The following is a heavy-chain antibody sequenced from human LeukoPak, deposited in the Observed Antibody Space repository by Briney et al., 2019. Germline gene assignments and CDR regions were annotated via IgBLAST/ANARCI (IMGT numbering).Heavy chain of an antibody. Sequence: SETLSLTCTVSGGSISSYYWSWIRQPPGRGLEWIGYIYYSGSTNYNPSLKSRVTISVDTSKNQFSLKLSSVTAADTAVYYCARVDGYSTNTFFGFVFDYWGQGTLVTVSS. CDR1: GGSISSYY. V-gene: IGHV4-59*01. CDR3: ARVDGYSTNTFFGFVFDY. CDR2: IYYSGST. J-gene: IGHJ4*02. D-gene: IGHD5-24*01.